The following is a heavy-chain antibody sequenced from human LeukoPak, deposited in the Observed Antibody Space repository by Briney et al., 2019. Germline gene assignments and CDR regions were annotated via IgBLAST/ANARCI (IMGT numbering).Heavy chain of an antibody. CDR2: IIPSGGST. CDR3: ARVEWELHNDDY. J-gene: IGHJ4*02. D-gene: IGHD1-26*01. CDR1: GYTFTSYY. Sequence: ASVKVSCKASGYTFTSYYMHWLRQAPGQGLEWMGIIIPSGGSTSYAQKFQGRVTMTRDTSTSTVYMELSSLRSEDTAVYYCARVEWELHNDDYWGQGTLVTVSS. V-gene: IGHV1-46*01.